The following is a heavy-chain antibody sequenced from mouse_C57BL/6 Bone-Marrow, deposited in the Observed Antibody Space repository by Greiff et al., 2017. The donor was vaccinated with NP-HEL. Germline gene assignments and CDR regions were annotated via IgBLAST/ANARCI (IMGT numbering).Heavy chain of an antibody. CDR2: ICSGGSYT. CDR3: ARRGPTDD. Sequence: EVKLVESGGDLVKPGGSLKLSCAASGFTFSSYGMSWVRQTPDKRLEWVATICSGGSYTYYPESVKGRFTISRDKAKNTLYLQRSSMKSEDTAMDYCARRGPTDDWGQGTSVTVSS. CDR1: GFTFSSYG. D-gene: IGHD3-3*01. V-gene: IGHV5-6*02. J-gene: IGHJ4*01.